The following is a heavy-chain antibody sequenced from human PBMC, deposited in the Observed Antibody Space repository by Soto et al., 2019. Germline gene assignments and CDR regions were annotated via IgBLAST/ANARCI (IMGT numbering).Heavy chain of an antibody. CDR2: IYYSGST. CDR1: GGSFSSGSYY. J-gene: IGHJ4*02. D-gene: IGHD1-26*01. Sequence: SETLSLTCTVSGGSFSSGSYYWSWIRQPPGKGLEWIGYIYYSGSTNYNPSLKSRVTISVDTSKNQFSLKLSSVTAADTAVYYCARDPEEVGAPDYWGQGTLVTVSS. V-gene: IGHV4-61*01. CDR3: ARDPEEVGAPDY.